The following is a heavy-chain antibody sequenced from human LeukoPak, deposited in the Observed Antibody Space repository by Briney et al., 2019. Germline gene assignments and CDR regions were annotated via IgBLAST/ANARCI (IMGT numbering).Heavy chain of an antibody. Sequence: ASVKVSCKASGGTFSSYAISWVRQAPGQGLEWMGGIIPIFGTASYAQKFQGRVTITADESTSTAYMELSSLRSEDTAVYYCARAMGYCSSTSCALKPTHFDYWGQGTLVTVSS. D-gene: IGHD2-2*01. V-gene: IGHV1-69*13. CDR2: IIPIFGTA. CDR1: GGTFSSYA. J-gene: IGHJ4*02. CDR3: ARAMGYCSSTSCALKPTHFDY.